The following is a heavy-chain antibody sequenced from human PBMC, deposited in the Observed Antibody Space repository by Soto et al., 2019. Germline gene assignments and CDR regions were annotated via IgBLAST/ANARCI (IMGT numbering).Heavy chain of an antibody. Sequence: AVKVSCKSSGYTFTIYDINWVRQATGQGLEWMGWMNPNSGNTGYAQKFQGRVTMTRNTSISTAYMELSSLRSEDTAVHYCARGLEPLGDAFDIWGQGTMVTVSS. CDR3: ARGLEPLGDAFDI. J-gene: IGHJ3*02. V-gene: IGHV1-8*01. CDR1: GYTFTIYD. D-gene: IGHD1-1*01. CDR2: MNPNSGNT.